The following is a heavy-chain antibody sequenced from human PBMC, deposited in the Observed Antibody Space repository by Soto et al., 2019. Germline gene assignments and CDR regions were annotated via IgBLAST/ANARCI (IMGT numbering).Heavy chain of an antibody. V-gene: IGHV3-53*02. Sequence: VQLVETGGGLIQPGGSLRLSCAASGITVSTNYMSWVRQAPGKGLEWVSVIYSDGKTYYADSVKGRFTISRDNSKNTVSLQMNSLRAEDTAVYYCARDGGGGYYDSSGYVAVWGQGTLVTVSS. D-gene: IGHD3-22*01. CDR2: IYSDGKT. CDR1: GITVSTNY. CDR3: ARDGGGGYYDSSGYVAV. J-gene: IGHJ4*02.